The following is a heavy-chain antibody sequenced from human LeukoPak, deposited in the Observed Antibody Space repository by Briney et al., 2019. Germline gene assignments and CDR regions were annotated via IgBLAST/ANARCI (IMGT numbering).Heavy chain of an antibody. CDR3: AHMGYFDSSGYFRYYFDY. D-gene: IGHD3-22*01. CDR1: GFSLTTYGEG. Sequence: ESGPTLFKPTQNLTLTCSFSGFSLTTYGEGVAWIRQPPGKALEWLALIYWDDDERYSPSLRSRLSITKDTSRSQVVLTMANMDPVDTATYYCAHMGYFDSSGYFRYYFDYWGQGTLVTVSS. J-gene: IGHJ4*02. CDR2: IYWDDDE. V-gene: IGHV2-5*02.